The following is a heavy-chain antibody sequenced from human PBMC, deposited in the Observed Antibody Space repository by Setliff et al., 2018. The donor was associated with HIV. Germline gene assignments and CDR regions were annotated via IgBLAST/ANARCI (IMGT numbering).Heavy chain of an antibody. Sequence: GGSLRLSCAASGFTFSSYGVHWVRQAPGKGLEWVSSISSSSSYIYYADSVKGRFTISRDNAKNSLYLQMNSLRAEDTAVYYCARALQQQPVGAVDYWGQGTLVTVSS. D-gene: IGHD6-13*01. V-gene: IGHV3-21*01. CDR3: ARALQQQPVGAVDY. CDR2: ISSSSSYI. J-gene: IGHJ4*02. CDR1: GFTFSSYG.